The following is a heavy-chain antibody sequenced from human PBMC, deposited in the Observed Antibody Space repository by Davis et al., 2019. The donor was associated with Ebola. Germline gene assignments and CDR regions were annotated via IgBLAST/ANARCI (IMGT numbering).Heavy chain of an antibody. J-gene: IGHJ5*02. CDR2: IFYNGIA. D-gene: IGHD7-27*01. V-gene: IGHV4-30-4*08. CDR1: GGSISSDVYY. CDR3: ASDRHQLGWFDP. Sequence: PSETLSLTCTVSGGSISSDVYYWNWIRQPPGRGLEWIGYIFYNGIAYYNPSLGSRVTISVDTSKNHFSLQLSSVTAADTAIYYCASDRHQLGWFDPWGQGTLVTVSS.